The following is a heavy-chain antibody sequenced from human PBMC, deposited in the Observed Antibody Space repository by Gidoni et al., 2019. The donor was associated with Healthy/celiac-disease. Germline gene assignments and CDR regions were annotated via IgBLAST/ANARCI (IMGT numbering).Heavy chain of an antibody. Sequence: EVQLVESGGGLVQPGGSLRLSCAASGFTFGSYWMGWVRQAPGKGLEWVANIKQDGSEKYYVDSVKGRFTISRDNAKNSLYLQMNSLRAEDTAVYYCARGVLDYGDYDIPFDYWGQGTLVTVSS. CDR1: GFTFGSYW. CDR2: IKQDGSEK. CDR3: ARGVLDYGDYDIPFDY. D-gene: IGHD4-17*01. V-gene: IGHV3-7*01. J-gene: IGHJ4*02.